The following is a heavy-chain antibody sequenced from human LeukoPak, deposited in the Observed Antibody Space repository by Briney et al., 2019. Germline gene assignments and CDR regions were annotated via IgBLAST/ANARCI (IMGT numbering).Heavy chain of an antibody. CDR1: GGSISSGGYY. D-gene: IGHD4-11*01. Sequence: SETLSLTCTVSGGSISSGGYYWSWIRQLPGKGLEWIGYIYYSGSTYYNPSLKSRVTISVDTSKNQFSLKLSSVTAADTAVYYCARAAGGYSNYPDYWGQGTLVTVSS. V-gene: IGHV4-31*03. CDR3: ARAAGGYSNYPDY. J-gene: IGHJ4*02. CDR2: IYYSGST.